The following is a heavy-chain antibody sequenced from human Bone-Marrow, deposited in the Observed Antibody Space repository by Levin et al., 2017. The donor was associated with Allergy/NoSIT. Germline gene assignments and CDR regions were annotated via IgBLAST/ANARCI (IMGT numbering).Heavy chain of an antibody. Sequence: GGSLRLSCAASGFTFSSYAMHWVRQAPGKGLEWVAVISYDGSNKYYADSVKGRFTISRDNSKNTLYLQMNSLRAEDTAVYYCAREGGGYCSSTSCRPYSDYFDYWGQGTLVTVSS. V-gene: IGHV3-30-3*01. CDR3: AREGGGYCSSTSCRPYSDYFDY. CDR1: GFTFSSYA. D-gene: IGHD2-2*01. CDR2: ISYDGSNK. J-gene: IGHJ4*02.